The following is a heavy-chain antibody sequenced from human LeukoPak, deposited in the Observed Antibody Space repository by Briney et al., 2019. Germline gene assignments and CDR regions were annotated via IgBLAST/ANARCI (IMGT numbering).Heavy chain of an antibody. CDR3: ARDLTGGSGSYYWYFDL. D-gene: IGHD3-10*01. CDR2: INWNGGST. Sequence: ETLSLTCAVYGGSFSGYYWSWVRQAPGKGLEWVSGINWNGGSTGYADSVKGRFTISRDNAKNSLYLQMNSLRAEDTALYHCARDLTGGSGSYYWYFDLWGRGTLVTVSS. V-gene: IGHV3-20*01. J-gene: IGHJ2*01. CDR1: GGSFSGYY.